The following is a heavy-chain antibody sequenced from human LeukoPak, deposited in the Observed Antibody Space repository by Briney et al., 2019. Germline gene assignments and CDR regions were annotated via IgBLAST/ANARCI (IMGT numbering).Heavy chain of an antibody. CDR3: TTRKLVTMVRGVIIAAPSFDY. CDR1: GFTFTNAW. D-gene: IGHD3-10*01. Sequence: GSLILSCGASGFTFTNAWMSWVRPAPGKGLEWVGRIKSKTDGGTTDYAAPVKGRFTISRDDSKNTLYLQMNSLKTEDTAVYYCTTRKLVTMVRGVIIAAPSFDYWGQGTLVTVSS. CDR2: IKSKTDGGTT. V-gene: IGHV3-15*01. J-gene: IGHJ4*02.